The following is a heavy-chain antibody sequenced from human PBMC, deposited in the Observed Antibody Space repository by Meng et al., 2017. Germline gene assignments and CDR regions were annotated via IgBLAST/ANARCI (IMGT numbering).Heavy chain of an antibody. CDR3: ARGGYSYGLDAFDI. J-gene: IGHJ3*02. V-gene: IGHV3-13*01. Sequence: GESLKISCAASGFTFSSYDMHWVRQATGKGLEWVSAIGTAGDTYYPGSVKGRFTISRENAKNSLCLQMNSLRAGDTAVYYCARGGYSYGLDAFDIWGQGTMVTVSS. CDR2: IGTAGDT. CDR1: GFTFSSYD. D-gene: IGHD5-18*01.